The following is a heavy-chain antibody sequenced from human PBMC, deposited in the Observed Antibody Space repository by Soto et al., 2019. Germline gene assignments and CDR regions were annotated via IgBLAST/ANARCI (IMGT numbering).Heavy chain of an antibody. CDR2: IKSKTDGGTT. J-gene: IGHJ6*02. D-gene: IGHD6-13*01. V-gene: IGHV3-15*07. Sequence: GGSLRLSCAASGFTFSNAWMNWVRQAPGKGLEWVGRIKSKTDGGTTDYAAPVKGRFTISRDDSKNTLYLQMNSLKTEDTAVYYCTTGTRRTAAVTENYYYYGMDVWGQGTSVTVSS. CDR1: GFTFSNAW. CDR3: TTGTRRTAAVTENYYYYGMDV.